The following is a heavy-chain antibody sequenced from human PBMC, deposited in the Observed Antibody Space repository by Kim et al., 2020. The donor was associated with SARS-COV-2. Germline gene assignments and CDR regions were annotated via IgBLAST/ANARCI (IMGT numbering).Heavy chain of an antibody. D-gene: IGHD2-2*02. CDR2: ISSSSSYI. CDR3: ARGYTKRLLYPHFDY. CDR1: GFTFSSYS. V-gene: IGHV3-21*01. Sequence: GGSLRLSCAASGFTFSSYSMNWVRQAPGKGLEWVSSISSSSSYIYYADSVKGRFTISRDNAKNSLYLQMNSLRAEDTAVYYCARGYTKRLLYPHFDYWGQGTLVTVSS. J-gene: IGHJ4*02.